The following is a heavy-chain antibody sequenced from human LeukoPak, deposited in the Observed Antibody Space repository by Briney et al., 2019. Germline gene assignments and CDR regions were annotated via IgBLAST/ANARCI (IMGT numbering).Heavy chain of an antibody. D-gene: IGHD6-19*01. CDR2: IYYSGST. CDR3: ARGGWYPESFQH. Sequence: SPSETLSLTCTVSGGSISSYYWNWIRQPPGKGLEWIGYIYYSGSTNYNPSLKSRVTISVDTSKDQFSLKLSSVTAADTAVYYCARGGWYPESFQHWGQGALVTVSS. CDR1: GGSISSYY. V-gene: IGHV4-59*01. J-gene: IGHJ1*01.